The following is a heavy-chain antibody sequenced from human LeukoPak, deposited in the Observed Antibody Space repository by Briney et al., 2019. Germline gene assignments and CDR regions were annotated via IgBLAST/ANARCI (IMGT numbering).Heavy chain of an antibody. J-gene: IGHJ3*02. V-gene: IGHV3-30-3*01. CDR1: GFTFSSYA. CDR3: ARVLLEYSSSTGAFDI. Sequence: GGSLRLSCAASGFTFSSYAMHWVRQAPGKGLERVTVISYDGSNKYYADSVKGRFTISRDNAKNSLYLQMNSLRAEDTAVYYCARVLLEYSSSTGAFDIWGQGTMVTVSS. D-gene: IGHD6-6*01. CDR2: ISYDGSNK.